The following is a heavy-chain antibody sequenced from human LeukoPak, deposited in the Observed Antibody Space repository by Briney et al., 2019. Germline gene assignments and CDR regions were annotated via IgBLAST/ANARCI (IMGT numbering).Heavy chain of an antibody. J-gene: IGHJ4*02. CDR3: AKYLSRAFDS. CDR1: GFTFRSYW. Sequence: GGSQRLSCAASGFTFRSYWMSWVRQAPGKGLEWLGHINQEASRTDHADSVKGRFTISRDNSRNLLYLHMSSLRAEDTAVYYCAKYLSRAFDSWGQGILVSVSS. V-gene: IGHV3-7*01. D-gene: IGHD2/OR15-2a*01. CDR2: INQEASRT.